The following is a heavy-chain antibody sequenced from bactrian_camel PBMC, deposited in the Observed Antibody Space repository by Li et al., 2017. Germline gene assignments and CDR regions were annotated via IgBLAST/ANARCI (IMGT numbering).Heavy chain of an antibody. CDR1: RYTFSAYC. D-gene: IGHD3*01. V-gene: IGHV3S9*01. Sequence: QLVESGGGSVQAGGSPTLSCDASRYTFSAYCMGWSRQDPGKEREGVAGLDSDGITAYANSVKGRFTISQDNAKNTLYLQMNSLKPEDTAMYYCAADPTGLDCYSGSPFIGQGTQVTVS. J-gene: IGHJ4*01. CDR2: LDSDGIT.